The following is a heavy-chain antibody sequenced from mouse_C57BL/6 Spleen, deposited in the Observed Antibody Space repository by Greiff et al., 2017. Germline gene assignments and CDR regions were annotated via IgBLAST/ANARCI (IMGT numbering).Heavy chain of an antibody. CDR1: GYTFTGYW. D-gene: IGHD2-4*01. V-gene: IGHV1-9*01. CDR2: ILPGSGST. Sequence: QVQLQQSGAELMKPGASVTLSCKATGYTFTGYWIEWVKQRPGHGLEWIGEILPGSGSTNYNEKFKGKATFTADTSSNTAYMQLSSLTTEDSAIYYCARKGIYDYDGTWFAYWGQGTLVTVSA. J-gene: IGHJ3*01. CDR3: ARKGIYDYDGTWFAY.